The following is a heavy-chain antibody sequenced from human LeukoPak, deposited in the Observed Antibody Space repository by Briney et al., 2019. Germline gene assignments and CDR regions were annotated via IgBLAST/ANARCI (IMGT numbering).Heavy chain of an antibody. CDR2: IIPIFGIA. Sequence: ASVKVSCKASGGTFSSYAISWVRQAPGQGLEWMGRIIPIFGIANYAQKFQGRVTITADKSTSTAYMELSSLRSEDTAVYYCVRSVFCSSTSCSRYCYYYYGMDVWGQGTTVTVSS. CDR3: VRSVFCSSTSCSRYCYYYYGMDV. J-gene: IGHJ6*02. V-gene: IGHV1-69*04. D-gene: IGHD2-2*01. CDR1: GGTFSSYA.